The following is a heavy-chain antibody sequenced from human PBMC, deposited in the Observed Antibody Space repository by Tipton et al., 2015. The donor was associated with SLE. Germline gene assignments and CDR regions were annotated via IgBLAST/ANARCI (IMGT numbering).Heavy chain of an antibody. Sequence: LRLSCAASGFTFGSYTMIWVRQPAGKGLEWIGRIYTSGSTNYNPSLKSRVTISVDTSKNQFSLRLSSVTAADTAVYFCARHHSLLRRFDPWGQGTLVTVSS. CDR1: GFTFGSYT. CDR3: ARHHSLLRRFDP. D-gene: IGHD5-12*01. CDR2: IYTSGST. V-gene: IGHV4-4*07. J-gene: IGHJ5*02.